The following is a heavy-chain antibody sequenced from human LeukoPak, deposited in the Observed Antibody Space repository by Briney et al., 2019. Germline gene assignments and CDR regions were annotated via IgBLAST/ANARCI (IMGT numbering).Heavy chain of an antibody. CDR3: AIGSPARY. J-gene: IGHJ4*02. CDR2: ISAYNGHT. CDR1: GYTFTSIG. D-gene: IGHD2-15*01. Sequence: ASVKVSCKASGYTFTSIGISWVRQAPGQGLEWMGWISAYNGHTKYAQKLQGRVTMTTDTSTSTAYMEMRSLRSDDTAVYYCAIGSPARYWGQGTLVTVSS. V-gene: IGHV1-18*01.